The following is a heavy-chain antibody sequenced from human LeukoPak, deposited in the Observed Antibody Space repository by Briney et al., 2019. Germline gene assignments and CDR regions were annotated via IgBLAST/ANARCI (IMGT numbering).Heavy chain of an antibody. Sequence: PGGSLRLSCAASGFTFSSYGMSWVRQAPGKGLEWAPAISGSGGSTYYADSVKGRFTISRDNAKNSLYLQMNSLRAEDTAVYYCARAPGSTSCHDYWGQGTLVTVSS. D-gene: IGHD2-2*01. V-gene: IGHV3-23*01. J-gene: IGHJ4*02. CDR3: ARAPGSTSCHDY. CDR1: GFTFSSYG. CDR2: ISGSGGST.